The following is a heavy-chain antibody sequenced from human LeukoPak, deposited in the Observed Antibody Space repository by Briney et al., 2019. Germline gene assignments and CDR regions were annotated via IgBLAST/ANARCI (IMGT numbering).Heavy chain of an antibody. V-gene: IGHV3-23*01. CDR2: ISGSGGST. CDR1: GFTFSSYW. J-gene: IGHJ6*03. Sequence: GGSLRLSCAASGFTFSSYWMSWVRQAPGKGLEWVSAISGSGGSTYYADSVKGRFTISRDNSKNTLYLQMNSLRAEDTAVYYCAKVDTPRVYYYYYMDVWGKGTTVTVSS. CDR3: AKVDTPRVYYYYYMDV. D-gene: IGHD2-8*01.